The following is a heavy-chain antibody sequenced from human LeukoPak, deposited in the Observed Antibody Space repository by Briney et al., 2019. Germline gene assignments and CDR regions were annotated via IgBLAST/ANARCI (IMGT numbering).Heavy chain of an antibody. Sequence: SETLSLTCTVSGGSISSSNDYWAWIRQPPGKGLEWIGSIHFTGNTNYNPSLKSRVTISVDTSMNQLSLMLRSVTAADTAVYYCARSLGILTSSDFALDVWGQGTTVTVSS. J-gene: IGHJ6*02. V-gene: IGHV4-39*07. D-gene: IGHD3-9*01. CDR3: ARSLGILTSSDFALDV. CDR1: GGSISSSNDY. CDR2: IHFTGNT.